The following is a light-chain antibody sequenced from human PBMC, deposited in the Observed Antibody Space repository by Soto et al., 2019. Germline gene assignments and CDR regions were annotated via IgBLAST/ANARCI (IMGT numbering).Light chain of an antibody. CDR1: SSDVGAYNY. J-gene: IGLJ1*01. V-gene: IGLV2-14*01. CDR2: EVS. Sequence: SALTQPASVSGSPGQSITISCTGTSSDVGAYNYVSWYQHHPGKVPKLLIYEVSNRPSGVSSRFSGSKSGNTASLTISGLQAEDEADYYCISYTGSSTSYVFGSGTKVTVL. CDR3: ISYTGSSTSYV.